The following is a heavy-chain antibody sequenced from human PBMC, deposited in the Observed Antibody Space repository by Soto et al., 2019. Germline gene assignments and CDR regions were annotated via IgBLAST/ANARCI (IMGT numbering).Heavy chain of an antibody. Sequence: SETLSLTCTVSGGSISSSSYYWGWIRQPPGKGLEWIGSIYYSGSTYYNPSLKSRVTISVDTSKNQFSLKLSSVTAADTAVYYCARASSSSWYGNNWFDPWGQGTLVTVSS. CDR1: GGSISSSSYY. CDR3: ARASSSSWYGNNWFDP. J-gene: IGHJ5*02. D-gene: IGHD6-13*01. CDR2: IYYSGST. V-gene: IGHV4-39*01.